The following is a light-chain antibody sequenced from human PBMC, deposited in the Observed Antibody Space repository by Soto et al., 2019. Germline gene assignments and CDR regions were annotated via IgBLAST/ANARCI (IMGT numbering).Light chain of an antibody. CDR2: EVD. CDR3: SSYASSSSHVV. J-gene: IGLJ2*01. V-gene: IGLV2-14*01. CDR1: SSDVGGYNY. Sequence: QSALTQPASVSGSPGQSITISCTGTSSDVGGYNYVSWYQHHPGKAPRLMIYEVDNRPSGVSNRFSASKSGNTTSLTISGLEAEDEADYYCSSYASSSSHVVVGGGTKLTVL.